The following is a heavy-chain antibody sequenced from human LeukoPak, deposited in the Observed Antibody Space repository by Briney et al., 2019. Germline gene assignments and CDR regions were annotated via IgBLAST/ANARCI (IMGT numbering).Heavy chain of an antibody. J-gene: IGHJ3*02. V-gene: IGHV4-28*03. CDR2: IYYSGST. CDR1: GYSISSSNW. D-gene: IGHD2-15*01. Sequence: SETLSLTCAVSGYSISSSNWWGWIRQPPGKGLEWIGYIYYSGSTYYNPSLKSRVTMSVDTSKNQFSLKLSSVTAVDTAVYYCARVPRGGSENDAFDIWGQGTMVTVSS. CDR3: ARVPRGGSENDAFDI.